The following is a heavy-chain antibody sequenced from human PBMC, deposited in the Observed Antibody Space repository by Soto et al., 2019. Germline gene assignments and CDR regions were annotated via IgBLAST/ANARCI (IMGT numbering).Heavy chain of an antibody. D-gene: IGHD3-22*01. CDR3: ARDTLYTTMREVVLPRSYNYGMDV. CDR1: GYTFTSHY. J-gene: IGHJ6*02. V-gene: IGHV1-46*01. Sequence: ASVKVSCKASGYTFTSHYVNWVRKAPGQGLEWMAIINPSGGTTNSAQKFQGRVTLTRDTSTSTVYMELSSLTSEDTAVYYCARDTLYTTMREVVLPRSYNYGMDVWGQGTAVTVSS. CDR2: INPSGGTT.